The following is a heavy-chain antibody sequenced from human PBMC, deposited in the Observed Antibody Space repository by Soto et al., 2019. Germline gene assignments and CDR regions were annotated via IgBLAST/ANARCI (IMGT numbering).Heavy chain of an antibody. Sequence: GGSLRLSCAASGFTFSSYAMSWVRQAPGKGLEWVSAISGSGGSTYYADSVKGRFTISRDNSKNTLYLQMNSLRAEDTAVYYCAKGDPNDYYYCYGMDGWGQVTTVTVSS. CDR3: AKGDPNDYYYCYGMDG. CDR2: ISGSGGST. D-gene: IGHD7-27*01. J-gene: IGHJ6*02. CDR1: GFTFSSYA. V-gene: IGHV3-23*01.